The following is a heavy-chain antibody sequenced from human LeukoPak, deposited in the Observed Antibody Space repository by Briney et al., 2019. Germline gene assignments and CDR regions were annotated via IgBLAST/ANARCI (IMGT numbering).Heavy chain of an antibody. Sequence: GGSLRLSCAASGFTFSSYGMHWVRQAPGKGLEWVAVISYDGSNKYYADSVKGRFTISRDNSKNTLYLQMNSLRAEDTAVYYCARRKTYLDYWGQGTLVTVSS. V-gene: IGHV3-30*03. CDR3: ARRKTYLDY. CDR2: ISYDGSNK. CDR1: GFTFSSYG. J-gene: IGHJ4*02.